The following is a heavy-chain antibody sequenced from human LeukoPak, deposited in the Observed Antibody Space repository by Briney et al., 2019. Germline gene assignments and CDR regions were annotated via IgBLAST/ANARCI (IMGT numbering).Heavy chain of an antibody. V-gene: IGHV3-74*01. CDR2: INSDGSST. CDR3: ARDLADYYDSSGIDY. J-gene: IGHJ4*02. Sequence: GGSLRLSCAASGFTFSSYWMHWVRQAPGKGLVWVSRINSDGSSTSYADSVKGRFTISRDNAKNTLYLQMNSLRAEDTAAYYCARDLADYYDSSGIDYWGQGTLVTVSS. CDR1: GFTFSSYW. D-gene: IGHD3-22*01.